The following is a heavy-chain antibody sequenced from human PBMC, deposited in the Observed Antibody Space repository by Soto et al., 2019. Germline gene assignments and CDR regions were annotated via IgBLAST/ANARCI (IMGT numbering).Heavy chain of an antibody. Sequence: SETLSLTCTVAGGSISSGDYYWNWIRQPPGKGLEWVGYISNTGSTHFNPSLRSRVSMSVDTSKDQFSLKVTSVTAADTAVFYCASSRALHDYVWGTYRFGNYFDYWGQGALVTVSS. D-gene: IGHD3-16*02. J-gene: IGHJ4*02. CDR2: ISNTGST. CDR1: GGSISSGDYY. CDR3: ASSRALHDYVWGTYRFGNYFDY. V-gene: IGHV4-30-4*01.